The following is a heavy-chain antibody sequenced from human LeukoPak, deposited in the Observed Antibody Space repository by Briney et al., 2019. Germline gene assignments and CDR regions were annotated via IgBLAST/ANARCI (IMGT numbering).Heavy chain of an antibody. V-gene: IGHV4-39*07. CDR1: GGSISSSSYY. J-gene: IGHJ4*02. Sequence: SETLSLTCTVSGGSISSSSYYWGWIRQPPGKGLEWIGSIYYSGSTYYTPSLKSRVTISVDRSKNQLSLKLTSVTAADTAVYYCARDPYDSSGYYDSWGQGSLVTVSS. D-gene: IGHD3-22*01. CDR2: IYYSGST. CDR3: ARDPYDSSGYYDS.